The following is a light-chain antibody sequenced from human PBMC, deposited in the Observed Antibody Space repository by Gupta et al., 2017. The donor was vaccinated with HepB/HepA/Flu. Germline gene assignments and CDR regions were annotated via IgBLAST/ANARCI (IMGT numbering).Light chain of an antibody. CDR2: EVN. CDR1: STDVGGFNL. Sequence: QSALTQPPSVSGSPGQALTISCTGTSTDVGGFNLVSWFQHHPGKAPKLIIYEVNNRPSGVSSRFSGSKSGYTASLTISGLQAEDEADYSCFSYAGSTTYVFGTGTKVTVL. J-gene: IGLJ1*01. CDR3: FSYAGSTTYV. V-gene: IGLV2-23*02.